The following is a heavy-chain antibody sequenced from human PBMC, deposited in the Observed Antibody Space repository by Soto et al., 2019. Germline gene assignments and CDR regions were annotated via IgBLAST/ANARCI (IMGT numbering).Heavy chain of an antibody. CDR1: GGSISSYY. J-gene: IGHJ4*02. CDR3: ARGDAYYYDSSGSYYFDY. CDR2: IYYSGST. D-gene: IGHD3-22*01. V-gene: IGHV4-59*01. Sequence: QVQLQESGPGLVKPSETLSLTCTVSGGSISSYYWSRIRQPPGKGLEWIGYIYYSGSTNYNPSLKSRVTISVDTSKNQFSLKLSSVTAADTAVYYCARGDAYYYDSSGSYYFDYWGQGTLVTVSS.